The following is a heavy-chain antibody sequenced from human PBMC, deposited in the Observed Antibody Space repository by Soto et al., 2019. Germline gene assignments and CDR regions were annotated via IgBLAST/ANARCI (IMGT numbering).Heavy chain of an antibody. Sequence: QVQLVQSGAEVKKPGASVKVSCKASGYTFTSYGISWVRQAPGQGLEWMGWISAYNGNTNYAQKLQGRVTMTTDTSTSTAYMELRSLRSDDTAVYYCAGVIQYSSSWYRRYYGMDVWGQGTTVTVSS. V-gene: IGHV1-18*01. J-gene: IGHJ6*02. CDR2: ISAYNGNT. CDR1: GYTFTSYG. CDR3: AGVIQYSSSWYRRYYGMDV. D-gene: IGHD6-13*01.